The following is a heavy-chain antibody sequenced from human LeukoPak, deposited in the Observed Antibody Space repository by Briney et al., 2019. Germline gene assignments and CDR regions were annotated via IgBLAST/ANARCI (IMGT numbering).Heavy chain of an antibody. Sequence: GGSLRLSCAASGFTFSSYAMSWVRQAPGKGLEWVSYISSSSSTIYYADSVKGRFTISRDNAKNSLYLQMNSLRAEDTAVYYCARGGYSNDYWGQGTLVTVSS. CDR3: ARGGYSNDY. CDR2: ISSSSSTI. V-gene: IGHV3-48*01. J-gene: IGHJ4*02. D-gene: IGHD4-11*01. CDR1: GFTFSSYA.